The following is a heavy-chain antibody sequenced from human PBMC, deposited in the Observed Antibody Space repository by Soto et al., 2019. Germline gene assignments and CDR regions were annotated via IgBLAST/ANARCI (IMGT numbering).Heavy chain of an antibody. D-gene: IGHD3-10*01. CDR3: AHRDYYYCSGSYLGHYDAFDI. CDR2: IYWNDDK. J-gene: IGHJ3*02. CDR1: GFSLSTSGVG. Sequence: QITLKESGPTLVKPTQTLTLTCTFSGFSLSTSGVGVGWIRQPPGKALEWLALIYWNDDKRYSPSLKSRLTITNDTSKNQVVLTMTIMDPVDTATYYCAHRDYYYCSGSYLGHYDAFDIWGQGTMVTVSS. V-gene: IGHV2-5*01.